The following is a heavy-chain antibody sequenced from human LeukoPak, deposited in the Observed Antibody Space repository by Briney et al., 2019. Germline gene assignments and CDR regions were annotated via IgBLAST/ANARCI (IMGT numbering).Heavy chain of an antibody. D-gene: IGHD2-2*02. Sequence: SVKVSCKASGGTFSSYTISWVRQAPGQGLEWMGRIIPILGIANYAQKFQGRVTITADKSTSTAYMELSSLRSEDTAVYYCARVYCSSTSCYREIDYWGQGTLVTVPS. V-gene: IGHV1-69*02. CDR1: GGTFSSYT. CDR2: IIPILGIA. J-gene: IGHJ4*02. CDR3: ARVYCSSTSCYREIDY.